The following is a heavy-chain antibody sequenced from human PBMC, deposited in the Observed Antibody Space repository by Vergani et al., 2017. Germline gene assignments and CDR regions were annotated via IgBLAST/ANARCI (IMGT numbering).Heavy chain of an antibody. Sequence: EVQLLESGGGLVQPGGSLRLSCAASGFTFSSYAMSWVRQAPGKGLEWVSAISGSGGSTYYADSVKGRFTISRDNSKNTLSLQMNSLRAEDTAVYYCAKDERGEMATNNWFDPWGQGTLVTVSS. V-gene: IGHV3-23*01. J-gene: IGHJ5*02. D-gene: IGHD5-24*01. CDR3: AKDERGEMATNNWFDP. CDR1: GFTFSSYA. CDR2: ISGSGGST.